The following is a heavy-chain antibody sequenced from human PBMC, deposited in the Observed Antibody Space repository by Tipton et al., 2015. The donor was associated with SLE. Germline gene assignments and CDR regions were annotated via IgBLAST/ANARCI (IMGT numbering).Heavy chain of an antibody. CDR2: IMWNGGST. J-gene: IGHJ4*02. D-gene: IGHD4/OR15-4a*01. Sequence: SLRLSCAASGFTFDDFGMSWVRQAPGKGLEWLCGIMWNGGSTSYADSVKGRFTISRDNARGSLFLQMNSLRADDAAKYFCARDHGGYYGTNGLWQERKWAFAYWGQGTQVTVSS. V-gene: IGHV3-20*04. CDR3: ARDHGGYYGTNGLWQERKWAFAY. CDR1: GFTFDDFG.